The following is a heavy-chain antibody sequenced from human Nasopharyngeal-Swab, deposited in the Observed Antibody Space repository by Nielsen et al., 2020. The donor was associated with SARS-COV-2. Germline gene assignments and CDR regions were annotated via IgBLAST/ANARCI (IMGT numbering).Heavy chain of an antibody. CDR2: IYYSGST. Sequence: SETLSLTCTVSGGSISNTRSYWGWIRQPPGKGLEWVATIYYSGSTYYNPSLQSRVTISVDTSKNQFSLRVTSVTAADTAVYYCAKMRGGDRLYSQEWGHGTLVTVSS. D-gene: IGHD2-21*01. V-gene: IGHV4-39*01. J-gene: IGHJ1*01. CDR3: AKMRGGDRLYSQE. CDR1: GGSISNTRSY.